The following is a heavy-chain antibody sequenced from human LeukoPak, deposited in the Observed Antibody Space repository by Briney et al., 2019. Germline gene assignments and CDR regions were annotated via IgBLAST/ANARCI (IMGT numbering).Heavy chain of an antibody. CDR1: GGSNSSSSYY. V-gene: IGHV4-39*07. D-gene: IGHD5-12*01. Sequence: KPSETLSLTCTVSGGSNSSSSYYWGWIRQPPGKGLEWIGNIYYSGSTYHNPSLKSRVTISVDTSKNQFSLKLSSVTAADTAVYYCARVGYSGYVDYWGQGTLVTVSS. J-gene: IGHJ4*02. CDR2: IYYSGST. CDR3: ARVGYSGYVDY.